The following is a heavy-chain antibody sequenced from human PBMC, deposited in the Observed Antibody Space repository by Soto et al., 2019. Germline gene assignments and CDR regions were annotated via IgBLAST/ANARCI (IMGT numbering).Heavy chain of an antibody. CDR2: IIPIFGTA. J-gene: IGHJ5*02. Sequence: QVQLVQSGAEVKKRGSSVKVSCKTSGGTFSSYAISWVRQAPGQGLEWMGGIIPIFGTANYAQKFQGRVTITADESTSTAYMELSSLRSEDTAVYYCAREYGTNGVCSYWFDPWGQGTLVTVSS. D-gene: IGHD2-8*01. V-gene: IGHV1-69*01. CDR1: GGTFSSYA. CDR3: AREYGTNGVCSYWFDP.